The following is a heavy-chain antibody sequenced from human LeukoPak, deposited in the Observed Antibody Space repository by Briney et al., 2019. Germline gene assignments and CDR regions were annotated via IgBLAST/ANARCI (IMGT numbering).Heavy chain of an antibody. Sequence: WESLRLSCAVSGFTFSNYAMSWVRQAPGKGLEWVSTISGSDDSTDYADSVKGRFTISRDNSKNTLYLQMNSLRAEDTAVYYCAKDGHCSTTTCSTATFDYWGQGTLVTVSS. D-gene: IGHD2-2*01. J-gene: IGHJ4*02. CDR3: AKDGHCSTTTCSTATFDY. CDR1: GFTFSNYA. CDR2: ISGSDDST. V-gene: IGHV3-23*01.